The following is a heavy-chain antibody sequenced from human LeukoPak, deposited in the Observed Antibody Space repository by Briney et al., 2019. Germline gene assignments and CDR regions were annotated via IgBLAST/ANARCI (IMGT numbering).Heavy chain of an antibody. J-gene: IGHJ3*02. CDR2: IYNTWTT. CDR1: GGSISDYY. D-gene: IGHD3-22*01. CDR3: ARGPYSYDSSGAFDI. Sequence: SETLSLTCTVSGGSISDYYWNWIRQPPGKGLEWIGYIYNTWTTYYNPSLRSRVTISLDTSNNQVSLKLSSVTAADTAVYFCARGPYSYDSSGAFDIWGQGTMVTVSS. V-gene: IGHV4-59*08.